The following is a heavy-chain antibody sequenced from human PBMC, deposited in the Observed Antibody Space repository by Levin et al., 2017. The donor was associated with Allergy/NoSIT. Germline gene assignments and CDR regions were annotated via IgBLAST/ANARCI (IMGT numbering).Heavy chain of an antibody. CDR1: GGSLSSGDYY. Sequence: SETLSLTCTVSGGSLSSGDYYWTWIRQPPGKGLEWIGYIYHTGATYYNPSLMSRLTMSVDTSKNQFSLKLISVTGADTAVYYCGRGNRGIDYWGQGTLVTVAS. J-gene: IGHJ4*02. CDR3: GRGNRGIDY. CDR2: IYHTGAT. D-gene: IGHD6-13*01. V-gene: IGHV4-30-4*01.